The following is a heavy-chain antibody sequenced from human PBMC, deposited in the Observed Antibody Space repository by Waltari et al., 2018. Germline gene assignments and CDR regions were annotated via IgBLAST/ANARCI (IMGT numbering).Heavy chain of an antibody. CDR1: GYSISSGYY. CDR2: IYHSVST. D-gene: IGHD3-3*01. CDR3: ARPRNLYYDFWSGYYGAFDI. Sequence: QVQLQESGPGLVKPSETLSLTCAVSGYSISSGYYWGWIRQPPGKGLEWIGSIYHSVSTYYNPSLKSRVTISVDTSKNQFSLKLSSVTAADTAVYYCARPRNLYYDFWSGYYGAFDIWGQGTMVTVSS. V-gene: IGHV4-38-2*01. J-gene: IGHJ3*02.